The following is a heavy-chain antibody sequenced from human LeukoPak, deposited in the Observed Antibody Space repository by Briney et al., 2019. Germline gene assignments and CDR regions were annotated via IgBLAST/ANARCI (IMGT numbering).Heavy chain of an antibody. D-gene: IGHD6-13*01. CDR3: AKVGLDSSSSGPFDY. V-gene: IGHV3-43*02. CDR2: ISGDGGST. J-gene: IGHJ4*02. Sequence: GGSLRLSCAASGFTFDDYAMHWVRQAPGKGLEWVSLISGDGGSTYYADSVKGRFTFSRDNSKNSLYLQMNSLRTEDAALYYCAKVGLDSSSSGPFDYWGQGTLVTVSS. CDR1: GFTFDDYA.